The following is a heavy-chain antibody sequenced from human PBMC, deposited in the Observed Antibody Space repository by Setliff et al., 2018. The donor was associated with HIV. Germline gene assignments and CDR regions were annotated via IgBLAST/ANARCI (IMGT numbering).Heavy chain of an antibody. CDR1: GGSISSSSYY. CDR3: ARLSVVVVAASYNWFDP. CDR2: IYYSGST. D-gene: IGHD2-15*01. V-gene: IGHV4-39*01. Sequence: SETLSLTCTVSGGSISSSSYYWGWIRQPPGKGLEWIGSIYYSGSTYYNPSLKSRVTISVDTSKNQFSLKLSSVTAADTAVHYCARLSVVVVAASYNWFDPWGQGTLVTVSS. J-gene: IGHJ5*02.